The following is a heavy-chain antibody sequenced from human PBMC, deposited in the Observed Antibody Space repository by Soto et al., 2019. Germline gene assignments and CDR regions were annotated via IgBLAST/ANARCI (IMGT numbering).Heavy chain of an antibody. CDR1: GYTFTSYA. Sequence: QVQLVQSGAEVKKPGASVKVSCKASGYTFTSYAMHWVRQAPGQRLEWMGWINAGNGNTKYSQKFQGRVTITRDTSASTAYMELSSLRSEDTAVYYCARDAYGQLRYYYMDVWGKGTTVTVSS. V-gene: IGHV1-3*01. J-gene: IGHJ6*03. CDR3: ARDAYGQLRYYYMDV. CDR2: INAGNGNT. D-gene: IGHD4-17*01.